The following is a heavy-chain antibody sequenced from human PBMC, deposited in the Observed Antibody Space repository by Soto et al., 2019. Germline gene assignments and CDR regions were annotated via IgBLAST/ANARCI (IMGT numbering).Heavy chain of an antibody. J-gene: IGHJ4*02. CDR1: GFTFSSYA. Sequence: SGGSLRLSCAASGFTFSSYAMSWVRQAPGKGLEWVSSISTSGGGTYYADSVKGRLTISRDNSKNTLYLQVNSLRAEDTAVYHCAKGGDSSGYYYLYYFDYWGQGTLVTVSS. D-gene: IGHD3-22*01. CDR2: ISTSGGGT. V-gene: IGHV3-23*01. CDR3: AKGGDSSGYYYLYYFDY.